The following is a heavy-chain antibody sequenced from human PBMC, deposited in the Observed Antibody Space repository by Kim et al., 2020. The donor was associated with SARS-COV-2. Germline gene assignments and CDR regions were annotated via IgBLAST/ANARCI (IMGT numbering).Heavy chain of an antibody. CDR3: TRETGYGDGALDM. D-gene: IGHD2-15*01. CDR1: GGSVTRTW. CDR2: IYQSGST. Sequence: SETLSLTCAVSGGSVTRTWWSWVRQPPGKGPEWIGKIYQSGSTNYNPSLASRVTISLDKSKNQLSLKLNSVTAADTALYYCTRETGYGDGALDMWGQGTMDIV. V-gene: IGHV4-4*02. J-gene: IGHJ3*02.